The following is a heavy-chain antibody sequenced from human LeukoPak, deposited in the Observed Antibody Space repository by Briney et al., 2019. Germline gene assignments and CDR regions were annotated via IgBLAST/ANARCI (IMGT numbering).Heavy chain of an antibody. CDR1: GFTFSSYA. J-gene: IGHJ4*02. CDR3: ARSSSWYYFDY. Sequence: AGGSLRLSCAASGFTFSSYAMSWVRQAPGKGLEWVSAISGSGGGTYYADSVKGRFTISRDNSKNTLYLQMNSLRAEDTAVYYCARSSSWYYFDYWGQGTLVTVSS. CDR2: ISGSGGGT. V-gene: IGHV3-23*01. D-gene: IGHD6-13*01.